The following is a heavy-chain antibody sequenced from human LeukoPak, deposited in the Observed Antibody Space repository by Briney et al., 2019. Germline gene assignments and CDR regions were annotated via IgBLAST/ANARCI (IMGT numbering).Heavy chain of an antibody. CDR3: ARDLTRYLQYFSPTLDY. J-gene: IGHJ4*02. CDR1: GVIFSNYW. CDR2: INRDGSST. Sequence: PGGSLRLSCAASGVIFSNYWMHWVRQTPGKGLVWVSRINRDGSSTSYADSVKGRFAISRDNSKNTLYLQIDSLRPEDTAVYYCARDLTRYLQYFSPTLDYWGQGTRVVVSS. V-gene: IGHV3-74*01. D-gene: IGHD3-9*01.